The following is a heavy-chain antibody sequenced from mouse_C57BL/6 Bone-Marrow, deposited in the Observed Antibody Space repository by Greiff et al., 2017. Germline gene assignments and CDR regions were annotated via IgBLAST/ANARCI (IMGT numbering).Heavy chain of an antibody. Sequence: EVMLVESGGGLVQPGGSMKLSCVASGFTFSNYWMNWVRQSPEKGLEWVAQISLKSDNYATHYAESVKGRFTISRDDSKSSVYLQMDNLRAEDTGIYYCTYYGSSPRFAYWGQGTLVTVSA. V-gene: IGHV6-3*01. J-gene: IGHJ3*01. CDR1: GFTFSNYW. CDR2: ISLKSDNYAT. D-gene: IGHD1-1*01. CDR3: TYYGSSPRFAY.